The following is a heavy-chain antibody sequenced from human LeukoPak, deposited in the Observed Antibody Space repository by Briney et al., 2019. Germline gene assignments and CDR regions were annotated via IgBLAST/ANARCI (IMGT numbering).Heavy chain of an antibody. D-gene: IGHD3-3*01. CDR3: ARVSWGGFAFDI. J-gene: IGHJ3*02. CDR2: IYYSGST. Sequence: NPSETLSLTCTVSGGSISSYYWSWIRQPPGKGLEWIGYIYYSGSTDYNPSLKSRVTISVDTSKNQFSLKLSSVTAADTAVYYCARVSWGGFAFDIWGQGTMVTVSS. CDR1: GGSISSYY. V-gene: IGHV4-59*01.